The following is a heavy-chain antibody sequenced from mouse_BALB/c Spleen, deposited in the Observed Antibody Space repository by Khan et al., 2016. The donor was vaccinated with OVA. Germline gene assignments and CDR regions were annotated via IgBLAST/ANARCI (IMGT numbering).Heavy chain of an antibody. D-gene: IGHD1-1*01. Sequence: DLVKPGASVKLSCKASGYTFTSYWINWIKERPEQGLEWIGRVAPGSGSTSYNDMFKAKTILTIDTSSRTAYIQLSSLSSGDSAVSVGAGSEYYGSGRYAMDYWGQGTSVTVSA. CDR1: GYTFTSYW. J-gene: IGHJ4*01. V-gene: IGHV1S41*01. CDR2: VAPGSGST. CDR3: AGSEYYGSGRYAMDY.